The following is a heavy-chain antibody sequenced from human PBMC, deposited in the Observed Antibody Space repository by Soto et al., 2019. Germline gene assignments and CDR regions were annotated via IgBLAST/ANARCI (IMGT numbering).Heavy chain of an antibody. V-gene: IGHV1-69*04. CDR3: ARDDPSGYSSSWYTDY. J-gene: IGHJ4*02. CDR1: GGTFSSYT. D-gene: IGHD6-13*01. Sequence: SVKVSCKASGGTFSSYTISWVRQAPGQGLEWVGRIIPILGIANYAQKFQGRVTITADKSTSTAYMELSSLRSEDTAVYYCARDDPSGYSSSWYTDYWGQGTLVTVSS. CDR2: IIPILGIA.